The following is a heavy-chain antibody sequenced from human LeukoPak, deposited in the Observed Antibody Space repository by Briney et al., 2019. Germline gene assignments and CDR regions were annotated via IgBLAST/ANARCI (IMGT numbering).Heavy chain of an antibody. Sequence: PGGSLRLSCAVSGFTFRDCWMNWVRQAPGKGLEWVATINRGGSETYYVDSVKGRFTISRDDARNSLYLQMNGLRAEDAAVYFCADFDNGWGQGTLVTASS. V-gene: IGHV3-7*01. CDR1: GFTFRDCW. D-gene: IGHD1-1*01. CDR3: ADFDNG. CDR2: INRGGSET. J-gene: IGHJ4*02.